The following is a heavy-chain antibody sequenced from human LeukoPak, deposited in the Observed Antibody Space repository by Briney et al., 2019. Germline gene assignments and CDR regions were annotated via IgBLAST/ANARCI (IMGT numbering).Heavy chain of an antibody. V-gene: IGHV3-23*01. CDR3: AKAVMDYYDSSGYYSGFDY. D-gene: IGHD3-22*01. CDR2: ISGSGGNT. Sequence: GGSLRLSCAASGFTFSSYAMSWVRQAPGKGLEWVSAISGSGGNTYYADSVKGRFTISRDNSKNTLYLQMNSLRAEDTAVYYCAKAVMDYYDSSGYYSGFDYWGQGTLVTVSS. J-gene: IGHJ4*02. CDR1: GFTFSSYA.